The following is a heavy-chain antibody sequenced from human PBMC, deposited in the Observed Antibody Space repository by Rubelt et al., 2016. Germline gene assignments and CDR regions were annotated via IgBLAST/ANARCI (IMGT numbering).Heavy chain of an antibody. V-gene: IGHV3-33*01. CDR3: ARDFQWGYSSPGDAFDI. CDR2: IWYDGSNK. D-gene: IGHD6-13*01. Sequence: QVQLVESGGGVVQPGRSLRLSCAASGFTFSSYGMHWVRQAPGKGLEWVAVIWYDGSNKYYADSVKGRFTISRDNSKNTLYRQMNSLRAEDTAGYYCARDFQWGYSSPGDAFDIWGQGTMVTVSS. CDR1: GFTFSSYG. J-gene: IGHJ3*02.